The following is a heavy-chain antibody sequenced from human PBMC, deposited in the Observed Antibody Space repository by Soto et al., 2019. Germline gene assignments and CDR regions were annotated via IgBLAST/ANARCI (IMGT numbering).Heavy chain of an antibody. CDR1: GCSISSYY. Sequence: SETLSLTCTVSGCSISSYYWSWIRQPPGKGLEWIGYIYYSGSTNYNPSLKSRVTISVDTSKNQFSLKLSSVTAADTAVYYCARDSDYGNSNWFDPWGQGTLVTVSS. CDR3: ARDSDYGNSNWFDP. V-gene: IGHV4-59*01. CDR2: IYYSGST. J-gene: IGHJ5*02. D-gene: IGHD4-17*01.